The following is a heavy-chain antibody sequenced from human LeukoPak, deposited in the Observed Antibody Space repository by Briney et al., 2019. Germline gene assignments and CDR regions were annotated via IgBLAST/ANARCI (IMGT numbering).Heavy chain of an antibody. CDR2: ISWNSSSI. D-gene: IGHD5-18*01. CDR1: GFTFDDYA. Sequence: GGSLRLSCAASGFTFDDYAMHWVRQAPGKGLEWVSGISWNSSSIGYADSVKGRFTISRDNAKNSLYLQMNSLRAEDTALYYCAKDMGYSYGYGGLDYGMDVWGQGTTVTVSS. CDR3: AKDMGYSYGYGGLDYGMDV. J-gene: IGHJ6*02. V-gene: IGHV3-9*01.